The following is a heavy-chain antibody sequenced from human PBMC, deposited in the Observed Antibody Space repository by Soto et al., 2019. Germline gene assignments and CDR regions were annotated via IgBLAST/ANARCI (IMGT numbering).Heavy chain of an antibody. Sequence: SETLSLTCTVSGGSISSYYWSWIRQPPGKGLEWIGYIYYSGSTNYNPSLKSRVTISVDTSKNQFSLKLSSVTAADTAVYYCASSTILSPLYGMDVWGQGTTVTVSS. CDR3: ASSTILSPLYGMDV. J-gene: IGHJ6*02. CDR1: GGSISSYY. V-gene: IGHV4-59*01. CDR2: IYYSGST. D-gene: IGHD2-2*02.